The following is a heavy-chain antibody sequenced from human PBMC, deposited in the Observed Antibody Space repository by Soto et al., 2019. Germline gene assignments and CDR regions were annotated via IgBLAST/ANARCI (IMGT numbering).Heavy chain of an antibody. CDR1: GFTFISYA. J-gene: IGHJ4*02. CDR2: ISSNGGST. CDR3: VKDRWVDY. Sequence: SLRLSCSVSGFTFISYAMHWVRQAPGKGLQYVSSISSNGGSTYYADSVKGRFTISRDNSKNTLYLQMSSLRAEDTAVYYCVKDRWVDYWGQGIQVTVSS. D-gene: IGHD6-13*01. V-gene: IGHV3-64D*06.